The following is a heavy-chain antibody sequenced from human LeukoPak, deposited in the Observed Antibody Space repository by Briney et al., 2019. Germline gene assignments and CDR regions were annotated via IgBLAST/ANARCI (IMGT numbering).Heavy chain of an antibody. V-gene: IGHV5-51*01. CDR3: ARHGRDSSSSSPEYGVGDGFDI. J-gene: IGHJ3*02. CDR1: GYSFTSYW. D-gene: IGHD6-6*01. Sequence: RGESLKISCKGSGYSFTSYWIGWVRQMPGKGLEWMGIIYPGDSDTRYSPSFQGQVTISADKSISTAYLQWSSLKASDTAMYYCARHGRDSSSSSPEYGVGDGFDIWGQGTMVTVSS. CDR2: IYPGDSDT.